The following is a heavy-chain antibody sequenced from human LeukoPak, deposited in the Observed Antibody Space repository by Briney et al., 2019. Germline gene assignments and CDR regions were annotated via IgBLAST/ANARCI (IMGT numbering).Heavy chain of an antibody. CDR2: INHDGSST. V-gene: IGHV3-74*01. CDR3: ARDDTHYGSSGSFYDAFDV. J-gene: IGHJ3*01. Sequence: GGSLRLSCATSGFTFTTFWMHWVRQAPGKGLVWVSRINHDGSSTNYADSVKGRFTISRDNAKNTVYLQMNSLRAEDTAVYYCARDDTHYGSSGSFYDAFDVWGQGTMVTVSS. CDR1: GFTFTTFW. D-gene: IGHD3-22*01.